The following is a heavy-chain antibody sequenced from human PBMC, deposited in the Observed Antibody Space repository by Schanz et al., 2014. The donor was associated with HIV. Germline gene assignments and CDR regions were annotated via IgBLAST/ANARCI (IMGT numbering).Heavy chain of an antibody. CDR2: ISYDGRNK. D-gene: IGHD3-22*01. Sequence: QVQLVESGGGVVQPGRSLRLSCAASGFTFNSYGMHWVRQAPGKGLEWVSVISYDGRNKYQAASVKGRFTVSRDNAKNTVYLQMTTLRTEDTAVYYCAKPEYDSSGNSQSHFDYWGQGTLVSVSS. CDR3: AKPEYDSSGNSQSHFDY. J-gene: IGHJ4*02. CDR1: GFTFNSYG. V-gene: IGHV3-33*05.